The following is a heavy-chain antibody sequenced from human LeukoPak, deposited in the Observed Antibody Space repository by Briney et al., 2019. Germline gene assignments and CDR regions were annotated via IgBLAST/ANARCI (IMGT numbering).Heavy chain of an antibody. Sequence: GGSLRLSCAASGFMFNTYWMAWVRQAPGKGLEYVSAISSNWGGTYYANSVKGRFTISRDNSKNTLYLQMGSLRAEDMAVYYCAKDYYGSGSYSHYYYYMDVWGKGTTVTISS. CDR2: ISSNWGGT. CDR1: GFMFNTYW. J-gene: IGHJ6*03. CDR3: AKDYYGSGSYSHYYYYMDV. V-gene: IGHV3-64*01. D-gene: IGHD3-10*01.